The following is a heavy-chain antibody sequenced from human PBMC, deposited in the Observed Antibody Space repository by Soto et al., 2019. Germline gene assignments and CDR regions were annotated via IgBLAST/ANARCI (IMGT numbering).Heavy chain of an antibody. D-gene: IGHD1-1*01. CDR1: AFVFSGDW. Sequence: AGSVRHSVAASAFVFSGDWMHWVRQAPGKGLVWVSRINTDGSSTSYADSVKGRFTFSRDNAKNTLYLQMNSLRAEDTAVYYCAREVGTTWFDPWGQGTLVTVSS. CDR3: AREVGTTWFDP. J-gene: IGHJ5*02. V-gene: IGHV3-74*01. CDR2: INTDGSST.